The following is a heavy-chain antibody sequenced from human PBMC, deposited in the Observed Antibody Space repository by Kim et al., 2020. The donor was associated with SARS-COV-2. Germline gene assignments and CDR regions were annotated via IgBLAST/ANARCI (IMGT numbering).Heavy chain of an antibody. D-gene: IGHD2-15*01. Sequence: SVKVSCKASGGTFSSYAISWVRQAPGQGLEWMGRIIPILGIANYAQKFQGRVTITADKSTSTAYMELSSLRSEDTAVYYCARDCSGGSCYLLVYGMDVW. CDR2: IIPILGIA. V-gene: IGHV1-69*04. J-gene: IGHJ6*01. CDR3: ARDCSGGSCYLLVYGMDV. CDR1: GGTFSSYA.